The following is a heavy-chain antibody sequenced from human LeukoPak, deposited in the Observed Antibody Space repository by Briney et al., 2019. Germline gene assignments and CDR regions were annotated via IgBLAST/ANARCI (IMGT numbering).Heavy chain of an antibody. J-gene: IGHJ3*02. CDR2: IIPILGIA. CDR1: GGTFSSYA. D-gene: IGHD5-24*01. V-gene: IGHV1-69*04. Sequence: ASVKVSCKASGGTFSSYAISWVRQAPGQGLEWMGRIIPILGIANYAQKFQGRVTITADKSTSTAYMELSSLRSEDTAVYYCARDQGAEMATIGDYAFDIWGQGTMVTVSS. CDR3: ARDQGAEMATIGDYAFDI.